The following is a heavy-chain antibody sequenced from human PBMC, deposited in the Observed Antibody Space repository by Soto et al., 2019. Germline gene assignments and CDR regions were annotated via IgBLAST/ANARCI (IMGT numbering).Heavy chain of an antibody. J-gene: IGHJ6*03. CDR2: INSDGSST. CDR3: ARPPSTIFGTRVYMDV. V-gene: IGHV3-74*01. CDR1: GFTFSSYG. D-gene: IGHD3-3*01. Sequence: GVSLRLSCAAPGFTFSSYGMHWVRQAPGKGLVWVSRINSDGSSTSYADSVKGRFTISRDNAKNTLYLQMNSLRAEDTAVYYCARPPSTIFGTRVYMDVWGKGTTVTVSS.